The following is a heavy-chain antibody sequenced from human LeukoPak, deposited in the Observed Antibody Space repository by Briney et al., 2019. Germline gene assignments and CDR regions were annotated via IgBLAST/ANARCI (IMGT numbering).Heavy chain of an antibody. D-gene: IGHD3-10*01. V-gene: IGHV4-34*01. J-gene: IGHJ6*02. CDR2: INHSGST. Sequence: PSETLSLTCAVYGGSFSGYYWSWIRQPPGKGLEWIGEINHSGSTNYNPSLKSRVTISVDTSKNQFSLKLSSVTAADTAVYYCARGGNYYGSGSYETRLYGMDVWGQGTTATVSS. CDR1: GGSFSGYY. CDR3: ARGGNYYGSGSYETRLYGMDV.